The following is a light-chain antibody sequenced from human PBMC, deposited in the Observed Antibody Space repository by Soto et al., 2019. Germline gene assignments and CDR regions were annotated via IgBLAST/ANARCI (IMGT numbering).Light chain of an antibody. J-gene: IGLJ3*02. Sequence: QLVLTQSPSASASLGGSVRLTCTLSSGHNNYAIAWHQQQPEKGPRSLMKIKSDGSHIKGDGIPDRFSGSSSGAERYLTISSLQSEDEADYYCQTWGTGIRVFGGGTKLTVL. CDR3: QTWGTGIRV. CDR2: IKSDGSH. V-gene: IGLV4-69*01. CDR1: SGHNNYA.